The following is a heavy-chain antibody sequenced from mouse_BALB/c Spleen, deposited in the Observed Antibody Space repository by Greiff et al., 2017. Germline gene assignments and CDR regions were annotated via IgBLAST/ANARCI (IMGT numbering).Heavy chain of an antibody. D-gene: IGHD4-1*02. V-gene: IGHV1-54*01. CDR3: ARQLHYAMDD. Sequence: QVQLQQSGAELVRPGTSVKVSCKASGYAFTNYLISWVKQRPGQGLEWIGVINTGSGGTNYNEKFKSKATLTVDKSSSTDYMQLSSLTSEDSAVYCCARQLHYAMDDWGQGTSVTVSA. CDR1: GYAFTNYL. CDR2: INTGSGGT. J-gene: IGHJ4*01.